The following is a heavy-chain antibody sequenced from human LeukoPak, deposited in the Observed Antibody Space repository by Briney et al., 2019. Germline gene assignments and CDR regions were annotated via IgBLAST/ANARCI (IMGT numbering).Heavy chain of an antibody. D-gene: IGHD6-6*01. CDR3: AREPTQPQRGLVRDY. CDR1: GDSVSSNSAA. V-gene: IGHV6-1*01. Sequence: SQTLSLTCAISGDSVSSNSAAWNWIRQSPSRGLEWLGRTYYRSKWYNDYAVSVKSRITINPDTSKNQFSLKLSSVTAADTAVYYCAREPTQPQRGLVRDYWGQGTLVTVSS. CDR2: TYYRSKWYN. J-gene: IGHJ4*02.